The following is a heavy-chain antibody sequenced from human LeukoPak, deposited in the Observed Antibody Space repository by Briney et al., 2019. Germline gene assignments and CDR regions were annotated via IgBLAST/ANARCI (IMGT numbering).Heavy chain of an antibody. CDR3: ARGVTSAWYLRYYFEY. CDR1: GFIFSSYW. Sequence: PGGSLRLSCAASGFIFSSYWMSWVRQVPGMGLEWVANIKQDGTETSYVDSVEGRFTISRDNAKNSLFLQMNSLRADDTALYYCARGVTSAWYLRYYFEYWGQGIMVTVSS. D-gene: IGHD6-13*01. V-gene: IGHV3-7*03. J-gene: IGHJ4*02. CDR2: IKQDGTET.